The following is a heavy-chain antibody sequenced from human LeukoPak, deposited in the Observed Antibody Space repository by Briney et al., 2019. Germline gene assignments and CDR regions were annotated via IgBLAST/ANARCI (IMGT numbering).Heavy chain of an antibody. Sequence: GGSLRLSCAVSGFRVSDYYMSWVRQAPGKGLEWVSYIRSSGNVIYYADSVKGRFTIPRDNAKSSLSLQMNSLRVEDTAIYYCARGSYGDYTYWGQGTLVTVSS. V-gene: IGHV3-11*04. CDR2: IRSSGNVI. D-gene: IGHD4-17*01. CDR1: GFRVSDYY. J-gene: IGHJ4*02. CDR3: ARGSYGDYTY.